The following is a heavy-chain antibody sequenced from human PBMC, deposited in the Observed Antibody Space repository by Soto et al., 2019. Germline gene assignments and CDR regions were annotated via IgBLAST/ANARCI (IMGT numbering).Heavy chain of an antibody. CDR3: ARGSSSGWFYFDY. D-gene: IGHD6-19*01. CDR2: MSDDGSNE. CDR1: GFIFSNYA. Sequence: GSLRLSCVASGFIFSNYAMHWVRQAPGKGLEWVTVMSDDGSNEYYADSVKGRFTIYRDNSRDTLYLQMNSLRADDTAVYYCARGSSSGWFYFDYWGQGTLVTVSS. V-gene: IGHV3-30-3*01. J-gene: IGHJ4*02.